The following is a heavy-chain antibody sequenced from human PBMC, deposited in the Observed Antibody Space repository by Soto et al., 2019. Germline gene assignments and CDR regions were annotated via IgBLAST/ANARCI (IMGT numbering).Heavy chain of an antibody. D-gene: IGHD3-10*01. J-gene: IGHJ4*02. CDR2: IYSGGST. V-gene: IGHV3-66*01. CDR3: ARDSNYYGSGTYGPIGY. CDR1: GFTVSSNY. Sequence: EVQLVESGGGLVQPGGSLRLSCAASGFTVSSNYMSWVGQAPGKGLEWVSVIYSGGSTYYADSVKGRFTISRDNSKNTLYLQMNSLRAEDTAVYYCARDSNYYGSGTYGPIGYWGQGTLVTVSS.